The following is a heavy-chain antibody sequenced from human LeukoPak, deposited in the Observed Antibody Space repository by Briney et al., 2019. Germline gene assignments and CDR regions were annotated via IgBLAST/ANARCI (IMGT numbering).Heavy chain of an antibody. D-gene: IGHD2-15*01. CDR2: IKSKTHGGTT. CDR1: GFIFSNAW. Sequence: KPGGSLRLSCAASGFIFSNAWMSWVRQAPGKGLEWACRIKSKTHGGTTDYAAPVKGRFTISRDDSKNTLYLQMNSLKTEDTAVYYCTDIGGSTLWGQGTLVTVSS. V-gene: IGHV3-15*01. CDR3: TDIGGSTL. J-gene: IGHJ4*02.